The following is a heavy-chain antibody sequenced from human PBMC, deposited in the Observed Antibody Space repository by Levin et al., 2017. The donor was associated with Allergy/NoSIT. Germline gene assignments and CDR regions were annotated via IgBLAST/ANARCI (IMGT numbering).Heavy chain of an antibody. CDR3: ARAGYNSGWHDF. V-gene: IGHV1-18*04. CDR1: GYTFTSFG. J-gene: IGHJ4*02. CDR2: ISGHNGDT. D-gene: IGHD6-19*01. Sequence: ASVKVSCKASGYTFTSFGVNWVRQAPGQGLEWMGWISGHNGDTKYAQKFQGRVTMTTDISTNTAYMDLVRLTSDDTAFYYCARAGYNSGWHDFWGQGTLVTVSS.